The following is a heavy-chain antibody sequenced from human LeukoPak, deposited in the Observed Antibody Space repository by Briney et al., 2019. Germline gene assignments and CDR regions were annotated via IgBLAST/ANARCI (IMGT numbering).Heavy chain of an antibody. V-gene: IGHV3-74*01. J-gene: IGHJ4*02. CDR2: INNDGTST. CDR3: ARVDIVATVVDY. D-gene: IGHD5-12*01. CDR1: GFTFGNYW. Sequence: GGSLRLSCATSGFTFGNYWMHWVRQAPGKGLVWVSHINNDGTSTSYADSVKGRFTISRDNAKNTLYLQMNSLRAEDTAVYYCARVDIVATVVDYWGQGTLVTVSS.